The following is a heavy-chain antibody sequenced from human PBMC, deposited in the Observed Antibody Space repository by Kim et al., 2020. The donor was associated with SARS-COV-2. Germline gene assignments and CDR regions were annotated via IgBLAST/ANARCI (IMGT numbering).Heavy chain of an antibody. CDR2: IWYDGSNK. D-gene: IGHD4-17*01. Sequence: GGSLRLSCAASGFTFSSYGMHWVRQAPGKGLEWVAVIWYDGSNKYYADSVKGRFTISRDNSKNTLYLQMNSLRAEDTAVYYCARDHGDYYYDMDVWGQGTTVSVSS. V-gene: IGHV3-33*01. J-gene: IGHJ6*02. CDR3: ARDHGDYYYDMDV. CDR1: GFTFSSYG.